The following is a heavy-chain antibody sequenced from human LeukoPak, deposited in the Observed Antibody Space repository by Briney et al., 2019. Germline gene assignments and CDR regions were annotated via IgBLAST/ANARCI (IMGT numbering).Heavy chain of an antibody. CDR3: ARDNYDSALAYYYYYYGMDV. D-gene: IGHD3-22*01. V-gene: IGHV3-48*01. CDR2: MSSSSSTI. J-gene: IGHJ6*02. CDR1: GFTFSSYS. Sequence: GGSLRLSCAASGFTFSSYSMSWVCQAPGKGLEWVSYMSSSSSTIYYADSVKGRFTISRDNAKNSLYLQMNSLRAEDTAVYYCARDNYDSALAYYYYYYGMDVWGQGTTVTVSS.